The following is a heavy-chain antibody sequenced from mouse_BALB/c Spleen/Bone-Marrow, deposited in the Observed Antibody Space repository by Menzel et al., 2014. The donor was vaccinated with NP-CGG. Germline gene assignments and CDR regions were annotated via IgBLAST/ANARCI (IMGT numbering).Heavy chain of an antibody. Sequence: EVKVVESGPSLVKPSQTLSLTCSVTGDSITSGYCNWIRKFPGNKLEYMGYISYSGSTYYNPSLKSRISITRDTSKNQYYLQLNSVTTEDTATYYCSRFGYDYALDYWGQGTSVTVSS. D-gene: IGHD2-2*01. CDR2: ISYSGST. CDR1: GDSITSGY. V-gene: IGHV3-8*02. J-gene: IGHJ4*01. CDR3: SRFGYDYALDY.